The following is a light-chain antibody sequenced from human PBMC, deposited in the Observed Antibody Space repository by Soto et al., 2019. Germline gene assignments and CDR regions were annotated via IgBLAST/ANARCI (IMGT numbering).Light chain of an antibody. V-gene: IGKV3-11*01. CDR2: DAS. J-gene: IGKJ4*01. CDR1: QSVSSY. CDR3: QQRLT. Sequence: EIVLTQSPGTLSLSPGERATLSCRASQSVSSYLAWYQQKPGQAPRLLIYDASNRATGIPARFSGSGSGTGFTLTISSLEPEDVAVYYCQQRLTFGGGTKVDIK.